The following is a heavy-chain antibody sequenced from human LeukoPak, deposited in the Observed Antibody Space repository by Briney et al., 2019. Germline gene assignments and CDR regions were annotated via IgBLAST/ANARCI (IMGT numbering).Heavy chain of an antibody. CDR2: FFYTGGT. V-gene: IGHV4-59*04. J-gene: IGHJ4*02. Sequence: PSETLSLTCTVSGDSYSSPYWSWIRQPPGKGLEWIGSFFYTGGTYYNPSLSSRVIISGDTSKNEFSLKLTSVTAADTAVYYCAAEKMVRGVINDYWGQGTLVTVSS. CDR1: GDSYSSPY. D-gene: IGHD3-10*01. CDR3: AAEKMVRGVINDY.